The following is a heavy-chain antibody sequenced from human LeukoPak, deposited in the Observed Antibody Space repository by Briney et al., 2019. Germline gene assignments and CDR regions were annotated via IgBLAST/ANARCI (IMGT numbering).Heavy chain of an antibody. V-gene: IGHV1-2*02. D-gene: IGHD6-19*01. Sequence: RASVKVSCKASRNTFTGYHMHWVRQAPGQGLEWMGWINLNSGGTKYAQKFQGRVTLTRDTSISTAYMELSSLRSDDTAVYYCAGDRIVVAGYNWFDPWGQGTLVTVSS. CDR1: RNTFTGYH. J-gene: IGHJ5*02. CDR3: AGDRIVVAGYNWFDP. CDR2: INLNSGGT.